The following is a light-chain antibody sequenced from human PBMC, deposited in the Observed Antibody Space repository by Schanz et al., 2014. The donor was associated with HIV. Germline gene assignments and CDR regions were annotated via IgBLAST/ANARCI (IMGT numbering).Light chain of an antibody. V-gene: IGLV1-44*01. J-gene: IGLJ7*01. CDR3: AAWDVLLNGPV. CDR2: GYS. CDR1: SSNIGNNA. Sequence: QSVLTQPPSVSGTPGQKVNISCSGSSSNIGNNAVSWYQLLPGTAPKLLIFGYSNRPSGVPDRFSGSKSGTSASLTISGLQSEDEADYYCAAWDVLLNGPVFGGGTQLTVL.